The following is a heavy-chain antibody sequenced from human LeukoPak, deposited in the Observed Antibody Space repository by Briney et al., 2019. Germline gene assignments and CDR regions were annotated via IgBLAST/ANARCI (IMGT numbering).Heavy chain of an antibody. V-gene: IGHV4-30-4*01. CDR3: ARVDVMEGYFGY. J-gene: IGHJ4*02. CDR1: GGSISSGDYY. D-gene: IGHD2-8*01. Sequence: SETLSLTCTVSGGSISSGDYYWSWIRQPPGKGLEWIGYIYYSGSTYYNPSLKSRVTISVDTSKNQFSLKLSSVTAADTAVYYCARVDVMEGYFGYWGQGTLVTVSS. CDR2: IYYSGST.